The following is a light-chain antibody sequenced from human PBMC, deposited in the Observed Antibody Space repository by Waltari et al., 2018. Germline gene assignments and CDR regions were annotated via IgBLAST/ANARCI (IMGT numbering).Light chain of an antibody. Sequence: IVLTQSPAIPSSPPGDRAPLSCRAIQTVTNYLPWYQQKPGQAPRLLIYDTSNRATGIPARFSGSGFGTDFTLTISSLEPEDFAVYYCQQRRNWPLTFGGGTKVEIK. CDR1: QTVTNY. CDR3: QQRRNWPLT. V-gene: IGKV3-11*01. J-gene: IGKJ4*01. CDR2: DTS.